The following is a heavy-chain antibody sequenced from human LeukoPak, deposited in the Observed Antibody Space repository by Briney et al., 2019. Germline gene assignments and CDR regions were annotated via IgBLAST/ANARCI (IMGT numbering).Heavy chain of an antibody. CDR1: GFAFSIYG. D-gene: IGHD5-18*01. J-gene: IGHJ4*02. CDR2: ISASAGST. V-gene: IGHV3-23*01. CDR3: AKRAGIQLGFDY. Sequence: GGSLRLSCAASGFAFSIYGMSWVRQAPGKGLEWVSGISASAGSTYYADSVKGRFTISRDNSKSTLYLQMNSLKAEDTAVYYCAKRAGIQLGFDYWGQGTLVTVSS.